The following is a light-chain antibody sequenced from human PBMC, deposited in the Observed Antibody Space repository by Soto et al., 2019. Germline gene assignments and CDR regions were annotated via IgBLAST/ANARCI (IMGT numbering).Light chain of an antibody. CDR2: GAS. CDR3: QQYGASPFT. V-gene: IGKV3-20*01. J-gene: IGKJ2*01. CDR1: QSVYINS. Sequence: EVVLTQSPGTLSLSPGESATLSCRASQSVYINSLAWYQHKRGRAPRLLIYGASTRDTAVPDRFTGSGSGTDFALTISSLEHEDAAVYYCQQYGASPFTFGPGTNLDIK.